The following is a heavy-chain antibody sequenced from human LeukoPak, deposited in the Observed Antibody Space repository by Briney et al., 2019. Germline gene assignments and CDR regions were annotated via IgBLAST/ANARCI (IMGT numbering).Heavy chain of an antibody. CDR2: ILYSGST. V-gene: IGHV4-59*08. Sequence: SETLSLTCTVSGGSISGFHWSWIRQPPGKGLEWIGYILYSGSTDYNPSLKSRVTISVDTSKNQFSLKLSSVTAADTAVYYCTRHLDYYGSGSYEYWGQGTLVTVSS. CDR1: GGSISGFH. J-gene: IGHJ4*02. D-gene: IGHD3-10*01. CDR3: TRHLDYYGSGSYEY.